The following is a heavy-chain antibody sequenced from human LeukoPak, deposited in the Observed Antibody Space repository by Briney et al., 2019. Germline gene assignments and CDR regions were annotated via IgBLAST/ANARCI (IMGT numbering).Heavy chain of an antibody. CDR3: ARAAGGYSYGRLNWYFDL. V-gene: IGHV3-66*01. Sequence: GGSLRLSCTASGFTVSSTYMSWVRQAPGKGLEWVSVFYSDAITYYADSVKGRFTISRDNSKSMLYLQMNSLRVEDTAVYYCARAAGGYSYGRLNWYFDLWGRGTLVTVSS. J-gene: IGHJ2*01. D-gene: IGHD5-18*01. CDR2: FYSDAIT. CDR1: GFTVSSTY.